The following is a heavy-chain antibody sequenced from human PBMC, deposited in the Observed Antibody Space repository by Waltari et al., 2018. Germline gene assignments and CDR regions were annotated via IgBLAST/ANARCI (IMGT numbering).Heavy chain of an antibody. CDR1: GFPFSSYA. J-gene: IGHJ4*02. Sequence: VQLVENGGGLVQPEGSLRPSCGAYGFPFSSYAMQWVRQAPGKGLEWISAINSGGGSTYYADSVKGRFTISRDNSKNTLSLQMNSLRAEDTAVYYCAKVEYFDYWGQGVLVTVSS. CDR3: AKVEYFDY. V-gene: IGHV3-NL1*01. CDR2: INSGGGST.